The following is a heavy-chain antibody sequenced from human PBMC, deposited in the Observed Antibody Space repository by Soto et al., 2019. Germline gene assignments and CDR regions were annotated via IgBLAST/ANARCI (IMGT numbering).Heavy chain of an antibody. J-gene: IGHJ5*02. Sequence: QVQLQESGPGLVKPSETLSLTCTVSGGSISSYYWRWIRQPAGKGLEWIGRIYTSGSTNYNPSLKSRVTMSVDTSKNQFSLKLSSVTAADTAVYYCARAAGDYYGSGSYYRRQNWFDPWGQGTLVTVSS. V-gene: IGHV4-4*07. CDR3: ARAAGDYYGSGSYYRRQNWFDP. CDR2: IYTSGST. D-gene: IGHD3-10*01. CDR1: GGSISSYY.